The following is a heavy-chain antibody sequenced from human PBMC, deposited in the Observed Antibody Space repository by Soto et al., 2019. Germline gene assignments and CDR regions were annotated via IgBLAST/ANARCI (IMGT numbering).Heavy chain of an antibody. V-gene: IGHV5-51*01. CDR1: GYSFTSNW. J-gene: IGHJ4*02. Sequence: GESLKISCQGSGYSFTSNWIGWVRQMPGKGLEWMGIINLADSDIKYSPSFQGQVTISADKSIGTAYLQWSSLKASDTAMYYCARHQRDDASRKIDCWGQGTLVTVSS. CDR3: ARHQRDDASRKIDC. D-gene: IGHD3-16*01. CDR2: INLADSDI.